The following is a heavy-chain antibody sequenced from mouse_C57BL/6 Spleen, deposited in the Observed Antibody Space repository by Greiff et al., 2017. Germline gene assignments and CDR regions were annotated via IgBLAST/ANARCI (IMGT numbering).Heavy chain of an antibody. CDR1: GFTFSNYW. J-gene: IGHJ2*01. Sequence: EVKLMESGGGLVQPGGSMKLSCVASGFTFSNYWMNWVRQSPEKGLEWVAQIRLKSDNYATHYAESVKGRFTISRDDSKSSVYLQMNNLRAEDTGIYYCTGGPYYGSSYDYWGQGTTLTVSS. CDR2: IRLKSDNYAT. CDR3: TGGPYYGSSYDY. D-gene: IGHD1-1*01. V-gene: IGHV6-3*01.